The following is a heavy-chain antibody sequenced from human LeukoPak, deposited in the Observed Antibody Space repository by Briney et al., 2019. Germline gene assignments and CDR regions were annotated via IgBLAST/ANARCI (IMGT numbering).Heavy chain of an antibody. D-gene: IGHD2-2*01. J-gene: IGHJ4*02. CDR3: ARSPGPLYCSSTSCYRAYFDY. V-gene: IGHV3-11*03. Sequence: GRFTISRDNAKNSLYLQMNSLRAEDTAVYYCARSPGPLYCSSTSCYRAYFDYWGQGTLVTVSS.